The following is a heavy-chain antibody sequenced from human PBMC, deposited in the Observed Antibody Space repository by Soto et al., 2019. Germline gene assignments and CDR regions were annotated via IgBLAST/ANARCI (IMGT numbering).Heavy chain of an antibody. CDR1: GFTVSSNY. CDR3: ATFIVGATM. D-gene: IGHD1-26*01. V-gene: IGHV3-53*01. Sequence: GGSLRLSCAVSGFTVSSNYMSWVRQAPGKGLEWVSLIYSGGSTYYADSVRGRFTISRDNSKNTLYLQMNSLRAEDTAVYYCATFIVGATMWGPGTLVTVSS. J-gene: IGHJ4*02. CDR2: IYSGGST.